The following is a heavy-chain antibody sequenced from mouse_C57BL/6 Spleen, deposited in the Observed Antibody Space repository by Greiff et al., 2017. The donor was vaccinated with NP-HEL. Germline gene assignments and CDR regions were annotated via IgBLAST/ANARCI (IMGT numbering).Heavy chain of an antibody. CDR1: GFTFSDAW. J-gene: IGHJ4*01. V-gene: IGHV6-6*01. Sequence: EVKVEESGGGLVQPGGSMKLSCAASGFTFSDAWMDWVRQSPEKGLEWVAEIRNKANNHATYYAESVKGRFTISRDDSKSSVYLQMNSLRAEDTGIYYCTRYDGYYDGAMDYWGQGTSVTVSS. CDR2: IRNKANNHAT. CDR3: TRYDGYYDGAMDY. D-gene: IGHD2-3*01.